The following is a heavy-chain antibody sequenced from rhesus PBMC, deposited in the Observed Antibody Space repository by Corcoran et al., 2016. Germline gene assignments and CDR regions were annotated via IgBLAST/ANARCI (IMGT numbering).Heavy chain of an antibody. CDR3: AREAWGDYPTHNFNSLDV. V-gene: IGHV4-127*01. Sequence: QVQLQESGPGRVKPSATLSLTRAVSGYSISSGYGLRWIRQPPGQGLAGVGYIGGSSGSTNYNPSLKSRVTISKDTSKNQFSLKLSSVTAADTAVYYCAREAWGDYPTHNFNSLDVWGRGVLVTVSS. CDR1: GYSISSGYG. D-gene: IGHD3-34*01. CDR2: IGGSSGST. J-gene: IGHJ5-2*02.